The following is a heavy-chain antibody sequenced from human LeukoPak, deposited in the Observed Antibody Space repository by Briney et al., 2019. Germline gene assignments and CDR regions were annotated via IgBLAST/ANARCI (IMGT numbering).Heavy chain of an antibody. CDR1: GFTFSDYY. CDR2: IAHSGNGM. Sequence: GGSLRLSCAASGFTFSDYYMTWVRQAPGKGLEWVSHIAHSGNGMWYADAVKGRFTISRDNAKNLLFLQMDSLRAEDTAVYYCARGHYEMGVWGQGTTVIVSS. CDR3: ARGHYEMGV. J-gene: IGHJ6*02. V-gene: IGHV3-11*01.